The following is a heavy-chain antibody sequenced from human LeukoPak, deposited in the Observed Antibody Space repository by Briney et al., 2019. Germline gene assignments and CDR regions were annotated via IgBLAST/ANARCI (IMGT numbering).Heavy chain of an antibody. J-gene: IGHJ4*02. CDR2: ISSSSSTI. CDR3: ARALYSGSSEVGY. Sequence: GGSLRLSCAASGFTFSSYSMNWVRQAPGKGLEWVSYISSSSSTIYYADSVKGRFTISRDNAKNSLYLQMNSLRAEDTAVYYCARALYSGSSEVGYWGQGTLVTVSS. D-gene: IGHD1-26*01. V-gene: IGHV3-48*01. CDR1: GFTFSSYS.